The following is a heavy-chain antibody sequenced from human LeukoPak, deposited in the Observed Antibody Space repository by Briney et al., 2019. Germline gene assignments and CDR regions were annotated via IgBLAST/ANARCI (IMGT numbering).Heavy chain of an antibody. J-gene: IGHJ5*02. V-gene: IGHV1-2*02. D-gene: IGHD1-14*01. CDR3: ARNRAVSRNWFDP. CDR2: INPNSGGT. CDR1: GYTFTGYY. Sequence: ASVKVSCKASGYTFTGYYMHWVRQAPGQGLEWMGWINPNSGGTNYAQKFQGRVTMTRDTSISTAYMELSRLRSDDTAVYYCARNRAVSRNWFDPWSRGTLVTVSS.